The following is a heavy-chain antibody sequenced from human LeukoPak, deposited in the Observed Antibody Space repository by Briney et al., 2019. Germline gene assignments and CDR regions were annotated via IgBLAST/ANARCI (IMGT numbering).Heavy chain of an antibody. CDR1: GFSLRSYW. V-gene: IGHV3-7*01. D-gene: IGHD2-2*01. Sequence: PGGSLRLSCVASGFSLRSYWMSWVRQAPGKGLEWVANIKQDGSGKFYVDSVKGRFTISRDNAENSLYLQMNGLRVEDTAVYYCARIYCSSTNCDRWNAFDIWGQGTMVTGSS. CDR3: ARIYCSSTNCDRWNAFDI. CDR2: IKQDGSGK. J-gene: IGHJ3*02.